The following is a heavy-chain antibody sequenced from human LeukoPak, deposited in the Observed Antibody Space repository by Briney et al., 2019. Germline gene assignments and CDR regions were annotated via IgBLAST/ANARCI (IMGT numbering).Heavy chain of an antibody. Sequence: GGSLRLSCEGSGFTFSTYGINWVRQAPGKGLEWVSYISGTSSTIYYADSVKGRFTISRDNAKNSLYLQMNSLGAEDTAVYYCARVDRALLTVYYYYMDVWGKGTTVTASS. D-gene: IGHD5-18*01. V-gene: IGHV3-48*04. J-gene: IGHJ6*03. CDR3: ARVDRALLTVYYYYMDV. CDR1: GFTFSTYG. CDR2: ISGTSSTI.